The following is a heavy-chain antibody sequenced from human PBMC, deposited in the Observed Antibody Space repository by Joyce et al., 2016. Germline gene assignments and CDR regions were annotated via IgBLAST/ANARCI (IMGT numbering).Heavy chain of an antibody. CDR1: GFTFISHA. V-gene: IGHV3-30-3*01. CDR3: ARGPPHYFGSNLDY. CDR2: RSYDGSNK. J-gene: IGHJ4*02. D-gene: IGHD3-10*01. Sequence: QVHLVESGGGVVQPGGSLRLSCAASGFTFISHAMHWVRQTPGKGLEWVAVRSYDGSNKYYADSVKGRFTISRDNSKNTLYLQMNSLRAEDTAVCYCARGPPHYFGSNLDYWGQGTLVTVSS.